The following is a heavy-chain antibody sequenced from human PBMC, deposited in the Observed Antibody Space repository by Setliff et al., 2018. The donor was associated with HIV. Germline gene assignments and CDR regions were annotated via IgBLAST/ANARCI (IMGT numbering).Heavy chain of an antibody. CDR3: ARGRSCESDWCWLYYNYYYGMDV. CDR2: ITDDGTA. CDR1: GGSLTNYY. D-gene: IGHD2-8*01. J-gene: IGHJ6*02. Sequence: SETMSLTCAVYGGSLTNYYWSWIRQSPGKGLEWIGEITDDGTATYTSSLKSRVTISLDTSKKQLSLKVTSVTAADTAIYYCARGRSCESDWCWLYYNYYYGMDVWAQGTAVTVSS. V-gene: IGHV4-34*01.